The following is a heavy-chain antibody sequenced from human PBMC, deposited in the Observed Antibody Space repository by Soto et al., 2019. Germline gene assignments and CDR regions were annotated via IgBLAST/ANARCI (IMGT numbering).Heavy chain of an antibody. V-gene: IGHV4-39*01. CDR3: ARRDIVTSGLDY. J-gene: IGHJ4*02. D-gene: IGHD2-15*01. CDR1: GGSISSSSYY. CDR2: IYYSGST. Sequence: QLQLQESGPGLVKPSETLSLTCTVSGGSISSSSYYWGWIRQPPGKGLEWIGSIYYSGSTYYNPPPTRRVTIAADTSNTQFSLKLSSVTAADTAVYYCARRDIVTSGLDYWGQGTLVTVSS.